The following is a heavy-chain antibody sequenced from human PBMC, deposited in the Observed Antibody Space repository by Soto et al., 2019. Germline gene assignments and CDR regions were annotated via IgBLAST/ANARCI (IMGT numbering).Heavy chain of an antibody. J-gene: IGHJ6*03. Sequence: GGSLRLSCAASGFTFSNAWMNWVRQAPGKGLECVGRIKSKTDGGTTDYAAPVKGRFTISRDDSKNTLYLQMNSLKTEDTAVYYCARLDGYYHYMDVWGKGTTVTVSS. CDR3: ARLDGYYHYMDV. V-gene: IGHV3-15*07. CDR2: IKSKTDGGTT. CDR1: GFTFSNAW. D-gene: IGHD6-13*01.